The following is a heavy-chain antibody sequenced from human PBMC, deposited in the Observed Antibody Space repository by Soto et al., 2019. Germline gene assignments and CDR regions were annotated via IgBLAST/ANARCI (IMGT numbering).Heavy chain of an antibody. CDR2: IYYSGST. CDR1: GGSISSSSYY. J-gene: IGHJ6*03. CDR3: ARTRSNMVRGVIILSYYYYMDV. D-gene: IGHD3-10*01. V-gene: IGHV4-39*01. Sequence: SETLSLTCTVSGGSISSSSYYWGWIRQPPGKGLEWIGSIYYSGSTYYNPSLKSRVTISVDTSKNQFSLKLSSVTAADTAVYYCARTRSNMVRGVIILSYYYYMDVWGKGTTVTVSS.